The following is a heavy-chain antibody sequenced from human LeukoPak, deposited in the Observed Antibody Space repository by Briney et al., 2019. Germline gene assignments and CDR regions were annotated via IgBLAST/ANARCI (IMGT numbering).Heavy chain of an antibody. J-gene: IGHJ5*02. CDR2: IYPGDSDT. CDR1: GYSFTSSW. CDR3: ARGYCSSTSCYVDWFDP. V-gene: IGHV5-51*01. Sequence: GESLKISCKASGYSFTSSWIGWVRQMPGKGLEWMGIIYPGDSDTRYSPSFQGQVTISADKSINTAYLQWSSLKASDTAMYYCARGYCSSTSCYVDWFDPWGQGTLVTVSS. D-gene: IGHD2-2*01.